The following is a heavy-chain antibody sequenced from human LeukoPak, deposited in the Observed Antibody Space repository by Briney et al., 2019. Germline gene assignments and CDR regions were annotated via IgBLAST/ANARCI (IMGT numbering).Heavy chain of an antibody. CDR3: ASPEWLPDAIDI. J-gene: IGHJ3*02. CDR1: GFTFTNYW. Sequence: PGGSLRLSCVASGFTFTNYWMNWVRQAPGKGLEWVASIKQDGSQKSYVDSVKGRFTISRDNAKNSLSLQMDSLRGEDTAVYYCASPEWLPDAIDIWGQGTMVTVSS. CDR2: IKQDGSQK. V-gene: IGHV3-7*01. D-gene: IGHD3-3*01.